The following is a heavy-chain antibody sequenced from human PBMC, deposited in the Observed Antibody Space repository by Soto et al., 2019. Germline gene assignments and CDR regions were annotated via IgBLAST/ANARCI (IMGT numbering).Heavy chain of an antibody. V-gene: IGHV1-24*01. CDR3: AAYSSSLPGFLSFDY. CDR2: FDPEDGET. D-gene: IGHD6-6*01. CDR1: GYTLTELS. Sequence: ASVKVSCKVSGYTLTELSMHWVRQAPGKGLEWMGGFDPEDGETIYAQKFQGRVTITEDNSTDTAYMELSSLRSEDTAVYYCAAYSSSLPGFLSFDYWGQGTLVTVSS. J-gene: IGHJ4*02.